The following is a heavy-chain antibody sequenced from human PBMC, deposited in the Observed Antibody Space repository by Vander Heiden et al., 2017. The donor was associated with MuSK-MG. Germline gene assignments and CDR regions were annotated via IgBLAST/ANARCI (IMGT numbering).Heavy chain of an antibody. J-gene: IGHJ6*02. CDR2: ISSSSGYI. V-gene: IGHV3-21*01. D-gene: IGHD3-10*01. Sequence: EVQLVESGGGLVKPGGSLRLSCAASGFTFTTSRMNWVRQAPGKGLEGVSAISSSSGYIYYADSVKGRFTISRDNAKNSLYLQMNSLGAEDTAVYYCTRVYGIKGAVYYYSAMDVWGQGTTVTVSS. CDR3: TRVYGIKGAVYYYSAMDV. CDR1: GFTFTTSR.